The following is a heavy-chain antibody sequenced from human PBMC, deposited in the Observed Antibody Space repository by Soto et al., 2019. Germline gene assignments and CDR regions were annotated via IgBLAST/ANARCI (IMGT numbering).Heavy chain of an antibody. D-gene: IGHD2-15*01. CDR2: IIPIFGTA. CDR3: ARGDCSGGSCLLGFDP. J-gene: IGHJ5*02. CDR1: GGTFSSYA. Sequence: QVQLVQSGAEVKKPGSSVKVSCKASGGTFSSYAISWVRQAPGQGLEWMGGIIPIFGTANYAQKFQGRVTITADESTSTAYMELSSLRSEDMAVYYCARGDCSGGSCLLGFDPWGQGTLVTVST. V-gene: IGHV1-69*01.